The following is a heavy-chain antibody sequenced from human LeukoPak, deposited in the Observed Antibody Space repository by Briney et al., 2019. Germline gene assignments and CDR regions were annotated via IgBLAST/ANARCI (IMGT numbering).Heavy chain of an antibody. CDR2: INPSGGST. Sequence: ASVKVSCKASGYTFTSYYMHWVRQAPGQGLEWMGIINPSGGSTSYAQKFQGRVTMTRDTSTSTAYMELSSLRSEDTAVYYCARKLDGGNSDWYFDLWGRGTLVTVSS. CDR1: GYTFTSYY. J-gene: IGHJ2*01. CDR3: ARKLDGGNSDWYFDL. D-gene: IGHD4-23*01. V-gene: IGHV1-46*01.